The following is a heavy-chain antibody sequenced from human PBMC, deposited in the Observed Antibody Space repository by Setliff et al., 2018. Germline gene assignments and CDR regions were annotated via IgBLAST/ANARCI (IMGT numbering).Heavy chain of an antibody. CDR3: ARGRNIAARLLDA. D-gene: IGHD6-6*01. J-gene: IGHJ4*02. CDR2: IYHSGST. CDR1: GYSISSGYH. V-gene: IGHV4-38-2*01. Sequence: SETLSLTCAVSGYSISSGYHWAWIRQLPGKGLEWIGTIYHSGSTYYNPSLKSRVTISVDTSKDQFSLQVISMTAADTAVYYCARGRNIAARLLDAWGQGTLVTVSS.